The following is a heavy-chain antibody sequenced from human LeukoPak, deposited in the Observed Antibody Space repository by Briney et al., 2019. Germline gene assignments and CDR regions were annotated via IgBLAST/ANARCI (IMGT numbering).Heavy chain of an antibody. D-gene: IGHD1-1*01. V-gene: IGHV4-39*01. CDR1: GDSINSSDSY. CDR2: IHYREKT. J-gene: IGHJ6*03. CDR3: ARHGERFYYYLRDV. Sequence: SETLSLTCTVSGDSINSSDSYWAWIRQSPGKGLEWIGSIHYREKTYYNPSLNTRVTISVDTPKNRLSLNLTSVTAADTAVYYCARHGERFYYYLRDVWGTGNTVTVSS.